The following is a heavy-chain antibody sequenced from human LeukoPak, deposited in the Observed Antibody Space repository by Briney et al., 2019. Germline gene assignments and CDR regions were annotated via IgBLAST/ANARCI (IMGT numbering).Heavy chain of an antibody. J-gene: IGHJ6*02. V-gene: IGHV4-4*07. CDR3: ARHSPVAVAGLYYYYGMDV. CDR2: IHPSGST. CDR1: GDSISSYY. D-gene: IGHD6-19*01. Sequence: PSETLSLTCTVSGDSISSYYWSWVRQPAGKGLEWIGRIHPSGSTNYNPSLKSRVTLSVDTSKNQFSLKLSSVAAADTAVYYCARHSPVAVAGLYYYYGMDVWGQGTTVTVSS.